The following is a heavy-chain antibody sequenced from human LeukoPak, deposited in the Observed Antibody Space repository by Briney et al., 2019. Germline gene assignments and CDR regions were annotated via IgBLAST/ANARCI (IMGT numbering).Heavy chain of an antibody. V-gene: IGHV1-18*01. CDR1: GYTFTSYG. J-gene: IGHJ4*02. Sequence: ASVKVSCKASGYTFTSYGISWVRQAPGQGLEWMGWISAYNGNTNYAQKLQGRVTMTTDTSTSTAYMELRSLRSDDTAVYYCARQKREDYDFWSGYRYIEVDYWGQGTLVTVSS. D-gene: IGHD3-3*01. CDR3: ARQKREDYDFWSGYRYIEVDY. CDR2: ISAYNGNT.